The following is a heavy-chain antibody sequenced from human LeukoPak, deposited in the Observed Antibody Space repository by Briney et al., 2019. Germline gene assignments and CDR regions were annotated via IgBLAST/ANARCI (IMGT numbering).Heavy chain of an antibody. CDR2: ISDGGGST. CDR1: GFTFSSYA. Sequence: GGSLRLFCAASGFTFSSYAMSWVRQAPGKGLEWVSDISDGGGSTYYADSVKGRFTISRDNSKNSLYLQMNSLRAEDTAVYYCAEGLQLALKYFDYWGQGTLVTVSS. CDR3: AEGLQLALKYFDY. V-gene: IGHV3-23*01. J-gene: IGHJ4*02. D-gene: IGHD5-18*01.